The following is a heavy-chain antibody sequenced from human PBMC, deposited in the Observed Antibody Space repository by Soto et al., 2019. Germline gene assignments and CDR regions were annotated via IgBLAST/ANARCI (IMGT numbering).Heavy chain of an antibody. CDR1: GYTFTSYG. J-gene: IGHJ6*04. CDR2: ISAYNGNT. V-gene: IGHV1-18*04. Sequence: ASVEVSCKASGYTFTSYGISWVRQAPGQGLEWMGLISAYNGNTNYAQKLQGRVTMTTDKSTSTAYMELRSLRSDDTAVHYCARAHSVSSGWSYYYYGMDVWGKGTTVTASS. D-gene: IGHD6-19*01. CDR3: ARAHSVSSGWSYYYYGMDV.